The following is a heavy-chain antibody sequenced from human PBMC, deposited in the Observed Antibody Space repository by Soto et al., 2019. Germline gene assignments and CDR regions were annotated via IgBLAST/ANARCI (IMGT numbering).Heavy chain of an antibody. Sequence: PSETLSLTCAVSGYSISSGYYWGWIRQPPGKGLEWIGSIYHSGSTYYNPSLKSRVTISVDTSKNQFSLKLSSVTAADTAVYYCARDCSSTSFYPDYYCMDVWGQGTTVTVSS. J-gene: IGHJ6*02. D-gene: IGHD2-2*01. CDR1: GYSISSGYY. CDR2: IYHSGST. V-gene: IGHV4-38-2*02. CDR3: ARDCSSTSFYPDYYCMDV.